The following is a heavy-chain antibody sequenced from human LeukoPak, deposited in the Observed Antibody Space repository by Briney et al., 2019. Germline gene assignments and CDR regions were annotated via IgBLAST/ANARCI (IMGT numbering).Heavy chain of an antibody. J-gene: IGHJ4*02. CDR3: ARDGGGDSWGYFDC. CDR2: ISAYNGNR. D-gene: IGHD2-21*02. CDR1: GYAFTRYG. Sequence: ASVKGSSNASGYAFTRYGISWVRQAPGQGLEWMGWISAYNGNRNSAQKLQGRVTMITDTSTSTVYMELRILKSDDTAVYYCARDGGGDSWGYFDCWGQGTLVTVSS. V-gene: IGHV1-18*01.